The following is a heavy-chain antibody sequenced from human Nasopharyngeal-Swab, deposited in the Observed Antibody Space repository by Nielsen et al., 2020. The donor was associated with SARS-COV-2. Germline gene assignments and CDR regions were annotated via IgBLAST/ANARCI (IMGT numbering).Heavy chain of an antibody. CDR3: ARVYYDSSGYRED. Sequence: SETLSLTCTVSGGSISTNSYYWGWVRQPPGKGLEWIGRIYTSGSTNYNPSLKSRVTISVDTSKNQFSLKLSSVTAANTAVYYCARVYYDSSGYREDWGQGTLVTVSS. D-gene: IGHD3-22*01. J-gene: IGHJ4*02. CDR2: IYTSGST. V-gene: IGHV4-61*02. CDR1: GGSISTNSYY.